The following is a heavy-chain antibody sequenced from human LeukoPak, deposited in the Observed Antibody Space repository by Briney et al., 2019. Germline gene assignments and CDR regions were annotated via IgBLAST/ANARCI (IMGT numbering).Heavy chain of an antibody. Sequence: GESLKISCKGSGYNFTSYWIGWVRQMPGKGLEWMGIIYPGDSDTRYSPSFQGQVTISADKSISTAYLQWSSLKASDTAMYYCARRSGSSSSGTLFDYWGQGTLVTVSS. V-gene: IGHV5-51*01. CDR2: IYPGDSDT. D-gene: IGHD6-6*01. J-gene: IGHJ4*02. CDR1: GYNFTSYW. CDR3: ARRSGSSSSGTLFDY.